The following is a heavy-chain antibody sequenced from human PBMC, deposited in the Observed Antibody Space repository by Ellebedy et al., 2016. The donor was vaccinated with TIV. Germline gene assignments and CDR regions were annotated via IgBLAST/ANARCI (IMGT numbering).Heavy chain of an antibody. Sequence: GESLKISCAASGFTFSNYDMHWVRQAPGKGLEWVTVISYDGSNKYYADSVKGRFTISRDNAKNTLDLQMKSLRVEDTAVYYCARGPQRADYYHDLSGYYYRADHWGQGTLVTVSS. CDR1: GFTFSNYD. CDR2: ISYDGSNK. J-gene: IGHJ4*02. V-gene: IGHV3-30*03. D-gene: IGHD3-22*01. CDR3: ARGPQRADYYHDLSGYYYRADH.